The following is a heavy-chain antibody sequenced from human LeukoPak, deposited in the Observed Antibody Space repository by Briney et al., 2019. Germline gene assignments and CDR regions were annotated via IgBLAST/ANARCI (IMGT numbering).Heavy chain of an antibody. CDR1: GGSISSYY. CDR3: ARHYDHDPFDY. D-gene: IGHD3-22*01. V-gene: IGHV4-59*01. CDR2: IYYSGST. J-gene: IGHJ4*02. Sequence: PAETLSLTWTVAGGSISSYYWSWIRQPPGKGLEWFGYIYYSGSTNYNPSLQSRVTISVDTSKNQFSLKLTSVTAADTAVYYCARHYDHDPFDYWGQGTLVTVSS.